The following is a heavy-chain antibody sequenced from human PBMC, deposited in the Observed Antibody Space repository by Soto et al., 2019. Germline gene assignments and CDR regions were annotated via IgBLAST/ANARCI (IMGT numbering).Heavy chain of an antibody. J-gene: IGHJ4*02. V-gene: IGHV4-59*01. D-gene: IGHD3-10*01. CDR3: ARGVATYYGSGSYQFDY. Sequence: SETLSLTCTVSGGSISSYYWSWIRQPPGKGLEWIGYIYYSGSTNYNPSLKSRVTISVDTSKNQFSLKLSSVTAADTAVYYCARGVATYYGSGSYQFDYWGQGTLVTVSS. CDR1: GGSISSYY. CDR2: IYYSGST.